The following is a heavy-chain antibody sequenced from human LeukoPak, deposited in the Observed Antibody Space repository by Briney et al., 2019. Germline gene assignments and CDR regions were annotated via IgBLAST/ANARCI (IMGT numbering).Heavy chain of an antibody. Sequence: SETLSLTCTVYGGSFSGYCWSWIRQPPGKGLEWVGEINHSGSTNYNPSLKSRVTISVDTSKNQFSLKLTSVTAADTAVYYCTRGKPETFFDYWGQGTLVTVSS. D-gene: IGHD2/OR15-2a*01. CDR2: INHSGST. J-gene: IGHJ4*02. CDR3: TRGKPETFFDY. V-gene: IGHV4-34*01. CDR1: GGSFSGYC.